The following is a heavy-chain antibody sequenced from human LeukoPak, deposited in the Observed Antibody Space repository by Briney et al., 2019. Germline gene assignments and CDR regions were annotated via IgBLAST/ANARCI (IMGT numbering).Heavy chain of an antibody. CDR1: GYTFTSYD. CDR2: MNPNSGNT. Sequence: ASVKVSCKASGYTFTSYDINWVRQATGQGLEWMGWMNPNSGNTDCAQKFQGRVTMTRNTSICTAYMELSSLRSEDTAVYYCARGLGIAAAVDYWGQGTLVTVSS. V-gene: IGHV1-8*01. CDR3: ARGLGIAAAVDY. J-gene: IGHJ4*02. D-gene: IGHD6-13*01.